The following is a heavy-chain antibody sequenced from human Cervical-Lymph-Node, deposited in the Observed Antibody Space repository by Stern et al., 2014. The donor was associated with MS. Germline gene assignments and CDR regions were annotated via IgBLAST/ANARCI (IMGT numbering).Heavy chain of an antibody. V-gene: IGHV5-51*01. CDR2: IYPGDSDT. CDR1: GYSFTANC. J-gene: IGHJ4*02. CDR3: ARDYGDYAFDY. Sequence: EVQLAESEAEVKKPGAPLQISCKGSGYSFTANCIACVRQMPGQGLEWMGIIYPGDSDTRYSPSFQGQVTISADKSISTAYLQWSSLKASDTAMYYCARDYGDYAFDYWGQGTLVTVSS. D-gene: IGHD4-17*01.